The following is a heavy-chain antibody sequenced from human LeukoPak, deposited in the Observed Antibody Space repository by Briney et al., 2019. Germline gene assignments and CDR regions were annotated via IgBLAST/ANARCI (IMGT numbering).Heavy chain of an antibody. CDR1: GASISSYS. J-gene: IGHJ4*02. Sequence: KPSETLSLTCTVSGASISSYSWSWIRQPAGKGLEWIGRIYTSGTTNYNPSLKSRVTMSVDTSKNQFSLKLSSVTAADTAVYYCARGPYCGGDCYFGYWGQGTLVTVSS. CDR3: ARGPYCGGDCYFGY. V-gene: IGHV4-4*07. CDR2: IYTSGTT. D-gene: IGHD2-21*01.